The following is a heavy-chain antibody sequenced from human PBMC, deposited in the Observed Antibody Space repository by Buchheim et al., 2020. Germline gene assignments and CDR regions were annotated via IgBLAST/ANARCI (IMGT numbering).Heavy chain of an antibody. V-gene: IGHV3-23*01. D-gene: IGHD3-10*01. J-gene: IGHJ5*02. Sequence: EVQLLESGGGLVQPGGSLRLSCAASGFTFSRYAMSWVRQAPGKGLEWVLAIIGSCGSTYYADSVKGRFTISRDNSKNTLYLQMNSLRAEDTAVYYCAKDRVEYYGSGSYASWFDPWGQGTL. CDR3: AKDRVEYYGSGSYASWFDP. CDR2: IIGSCGST. CDR1: GFTFSRYA.